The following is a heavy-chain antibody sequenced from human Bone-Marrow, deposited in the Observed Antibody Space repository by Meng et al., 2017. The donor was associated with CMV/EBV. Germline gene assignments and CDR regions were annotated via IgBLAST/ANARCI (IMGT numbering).Heavy chain of an antibody. CDR3: ARHTRYCSSTSCYRPFAD. CDR2: IIPIFGTA. V-gene: IGHV1-69*05. J-gene: IGHJ4*02. D-gene: IGHD2-2*01. CDR1: GGTFSSYA. Sequence: SVKVSCKASGGTFSSYAISWVRQASGQGLEWMGGIIPIFGTANYAQKFQGRVTITTDESTSTAYMELSSLRSEDTAVYYCARHTRYCSSTSCYRPFADWGPGNLVNVSS.